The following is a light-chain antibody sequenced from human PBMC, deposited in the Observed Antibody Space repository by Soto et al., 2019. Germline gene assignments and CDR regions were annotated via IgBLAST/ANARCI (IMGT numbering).Light chain of an antibody. CDR1: QNIDMY. CDR3: QHTFNSPPWT. J-gene: IGKJ1*01. V-gene: IGKV1-39*01. CDR2: GAS. Sequence: DIHMAQSPSSLSASVGDTVTITCRASQNIDMYLNWYQQKPGKAPRVLISGASNLQSGVPSRFSGSGSGTDFTLTINSLQPEDFASYFCQHTFNSPPWTFGQGTKVDSK.